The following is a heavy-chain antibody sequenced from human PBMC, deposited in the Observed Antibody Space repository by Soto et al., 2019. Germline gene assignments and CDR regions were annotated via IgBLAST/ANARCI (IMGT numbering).Heavy chain of an antibody. Sequence: LRLSCAASGFTFSSYEMNWVRQAPGKGLEWVSYISSSGSTIYYADSVKGRITISRDNAKNSLYLQMNSLRAEDTAVYYCARAIFGVVIIPRSYGMDVWGQGTTVTVSS. V-gene: IGHV3-48*03. CDR3: ARAIFGVVIIPRSYGMDV. D-gene: IGHD3-3*01. CDR1: GFTFSSYE. CDR2: ISSSGSTI. J-gene: IGHJ6*02.